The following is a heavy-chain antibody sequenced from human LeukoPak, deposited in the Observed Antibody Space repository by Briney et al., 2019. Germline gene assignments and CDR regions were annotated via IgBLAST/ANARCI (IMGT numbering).Heavy chain of an antibody. CDR1: GAPISSYS. CDR3: ARDSISSLYLHWYFDL. V-gene: IGHV4-59*01. D-gene: IGHD6-13*01. Sequence: SETLSLTCTVSGAPISSYSWSWLRQPPGKGLEWIGYVFYSGGTNYNPSLKSRVTISVDTSKNQFSLKLSSVTAADTAVYYCARDSISSLYLHWYFDLWGRGTLVTVSS. CDR2: VFYSGGT. J-gene: IGHJ2*01.